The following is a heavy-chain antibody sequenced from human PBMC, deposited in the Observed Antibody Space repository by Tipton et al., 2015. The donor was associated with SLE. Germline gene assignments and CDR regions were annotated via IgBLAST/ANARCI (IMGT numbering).Heavy chain of an antibody. CDR3: AGGTTYITDL. Sequence: SLRLSCAASGFTFSDYYMDWVRLAPGKGLEWVGRTRNTANSYTTEYAASVKGRFTISRDNARNLVFLQLSNVRVEDTAVYYCAGGTTYITDLWGQGTLLTVSS. D-gene: IGHD2/OR15-2a*01. J-gene: IGHJ4*02. CDR1: GFTFSDYY. CDR2: TRNTANSYTT. V-gene: IGHV3-72*01.